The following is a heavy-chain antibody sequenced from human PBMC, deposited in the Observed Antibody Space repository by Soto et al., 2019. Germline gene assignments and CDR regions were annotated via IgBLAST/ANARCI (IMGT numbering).Heavy chain of an antibody. V-gene: IGHV3-30-3*01. Sequence: LRLSCAASGFTFSSYAMHWVRQAPGKGLEWVAVISYDGSNKYYADSVKGRFTISRDNSKNTLYLQMNSLRAEDTAVYYCARGDDSSGYYSYYFDYWGQGTLVTVSS. CDR2: ISYDGSNK. CDR1: GFTFSSYA. D-gene: IGHD3-22*01. J-gene: IGHJ4*02. CDR3: ARGDDSSGYYSYYFDY.